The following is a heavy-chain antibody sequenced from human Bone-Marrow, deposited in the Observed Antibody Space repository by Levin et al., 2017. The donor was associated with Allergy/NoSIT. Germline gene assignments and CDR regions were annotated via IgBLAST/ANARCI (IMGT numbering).Heavy chain of an antibody. Sequence: GESLKISCKGSGYSFTSYWIGWVRQMPGKGLEWMGIIYPGDSDTRYSPSFQGQVTISADKSISTAYLQWSSLKASDTAMYYCARPRTTVVTPGYYGMDVWGQGTTVTVSS. V-gene: IGHV5-51*01. D-gene: IGHD4-23*01. CDR1: GYSFTSYW. J-gene: IGHJ6*02. CDR2: IYPGDSDT. CDR3: ARPRTTVVTPGYYGMDV.